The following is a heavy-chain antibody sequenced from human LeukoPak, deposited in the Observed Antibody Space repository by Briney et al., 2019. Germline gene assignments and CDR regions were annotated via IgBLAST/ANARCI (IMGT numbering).Heavy chain of an antibody. D-gene: IGHD4-17*01. J-gene: IGHJ3*02. Sequence: GRSLRLSCAASGFTFSSYAMHWVRQAPGKGLEWVAVISYDGSNKYYADSVKGRFTISRDNSKNTLYLQMNSLRAEDTAVYYCARDLFYGDYAALGPFDIWGQGTMVTVSS. CDR2: ISYDGSNK. CDR1: GFTFSSYA. CDR3: ARDLFYGDYAALGPFDI. V-gene: IGHV3-30-3*01.